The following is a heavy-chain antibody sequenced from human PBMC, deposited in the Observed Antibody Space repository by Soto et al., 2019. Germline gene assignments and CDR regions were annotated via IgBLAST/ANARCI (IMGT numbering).Heavy chain of an antibody. J-gene: IGHJ4*02. V-gene: IGHV3-33*01. CDR2: IWYDGSNK. Sequence: GWSLRLSCASSGFTFSSYGMHWVRQAPGKGLEWVAVIWYDGSNKYYADSVKGRFTISRDNSKNTLYLQMNSLRAEDTAVYYCARDRSHGYHFDYWGQGTLVTVSS. CDR3: ARDRSHGYHFDY. D-gene: IGHD5-12*01. CDR1: GFTFSSYG.